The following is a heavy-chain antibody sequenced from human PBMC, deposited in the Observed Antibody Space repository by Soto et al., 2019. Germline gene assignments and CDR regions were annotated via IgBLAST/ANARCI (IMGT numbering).Heavy chain of an antibody. CDR3: ARNMDYYYGPGSGNGHGV. CDR2: INPKFGDT. J-gene: IGHJ6*02. V-gene: IGHV1-2*02. CDR1: GYTFTAYY. D-gene: IGHD3-10*01. Sequence: QVQLVQSGAEVKEPGDSVRVSCEASGYTFTAYYIHWVRQAPGQGLEWMGWINPKFGDTTYAQDFQGRLTLTRDMSTSTVYMDLSRLTSADTAIYYCARNMDYYYGPGSGNGHGVWCQGTTVNVFS.